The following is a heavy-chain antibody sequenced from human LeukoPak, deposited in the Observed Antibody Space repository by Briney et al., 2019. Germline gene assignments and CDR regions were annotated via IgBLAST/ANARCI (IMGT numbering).Heavy chain of an antibody. CDR3: ARDSTTIFGVVITERPPFDP. CDR1: GYTFTSYY. D-gene: IGHD3-3*01. J-gene: IGHJ5*02. Sequence: SVKVSCKASGYTFTSYYMHWVRQAPGQGLEWMGGIIPIFGTANYAQKFQGRVTITADESTSTAYMELSSLRSEDTAVYYCARDSTTIFGVVITERPPFDPWGQGTLVTVSS. CDR2: IIPIFGTA. V-gene: IGHV1-69*13.